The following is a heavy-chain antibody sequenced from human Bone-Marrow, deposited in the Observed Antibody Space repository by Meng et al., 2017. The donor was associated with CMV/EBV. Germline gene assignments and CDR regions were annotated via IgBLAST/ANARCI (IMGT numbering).Heavy chain of an antibody. J-gene: IGHJ4*02. CDR1: GYTFTSYG. CDR3: ARRDVSSGYYYADY. V-gene: IGHV1-18*01. CDR2: ISAYNGNA. Sequence: ASVKVSCKASGYTFTSYGISWVRQAPGQGLEWMGWISAYNGNANYAQKLQGRVTMTTDTSTSTAYMELRSLRSDDTALYYCARRDVSSGYYYADYWGQGTRVTGSS. D-gene: IGHD3-22*01.